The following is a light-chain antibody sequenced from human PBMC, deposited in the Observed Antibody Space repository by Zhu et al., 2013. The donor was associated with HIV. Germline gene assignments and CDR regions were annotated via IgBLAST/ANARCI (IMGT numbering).Light chain of an antibody. V-gene: IGLV1-40*01. CDR1: SLGAGYD. Sequence: QSVLTQPPSVSGAPGQRVTISCTGTSLGAGYDAHWYQRLPGAAPRLLIYDSTYRPSGVPDRFSGSKSGTSASLAITGLQAEDEADYYCCSYAGSSTHVFGTGTKVTV. CDR3: CSYAGSSTHV. J-gene: IGLJ1*01. CDR2: DST.